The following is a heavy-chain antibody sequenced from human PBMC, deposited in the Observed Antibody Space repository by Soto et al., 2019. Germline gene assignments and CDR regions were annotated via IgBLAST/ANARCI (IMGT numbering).Heavy chain of an antibody. CDR2: IIPIFGTA. CDR1: GGTFSSYA. V-gene: IGHV1-69*13. D-gene: IGHD5-18*01. CDR3: ARSPKIKGYPQAFDI. Sequence: GASVKVSCKASGGTFSSYAISWVRQAPGQGLEWMGGIIPIFGTANYAQKFQGRVTITADESTSTAYMELSSLRSEDTAVYYCARSPKIKGYPQAFDIWGQGTMVNVSS. J-gene: IGHJ3*02.